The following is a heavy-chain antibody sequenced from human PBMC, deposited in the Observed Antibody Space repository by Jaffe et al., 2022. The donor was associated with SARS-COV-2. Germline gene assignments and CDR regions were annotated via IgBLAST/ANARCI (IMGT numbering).Heavy chain of an antibody. Sequence: EVQLVESGGGLVQPGRSLRLSCAASGFTFNDYAMHWVRQAPGKGLEWVSGIGRNSDNRGYADSVKGRFTISRDNAKNSLHLQMNSLRPEDTALYYCAKVYSSSWYADGMDVWGQGTTVTVSS. J-gene: IGHJ6*02. CDR3: AKVYSSSWYADGMDV. CDR2: IGRNSDNR. D-gene: IGHD6-13*01. V-gene: IGHV3-9*01. CDR1: GFTFNDYA.